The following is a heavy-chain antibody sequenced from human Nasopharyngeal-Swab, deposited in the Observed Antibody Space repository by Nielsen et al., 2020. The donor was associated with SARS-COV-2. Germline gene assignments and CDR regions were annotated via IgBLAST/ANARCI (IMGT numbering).Heavy chain of an antibody. J-gene: IGHJ4*02. CDR3: ARGGSGYDPLDY. CDR2: IYSGGST. CDR1: GFTVSSNY. V-gene: IGHV3-53*04. D-gene: IGHD5-12*01. Sequence: GGSLRLSCAASGFTVSSNYMNWVRQAPGKGLEWVSVIYSGGSTYYADSVKGRFTISRHISRNTLHLQMNSLRAEDTAVYFCARGGSGYDPLDYWGQGTLVTVSS.